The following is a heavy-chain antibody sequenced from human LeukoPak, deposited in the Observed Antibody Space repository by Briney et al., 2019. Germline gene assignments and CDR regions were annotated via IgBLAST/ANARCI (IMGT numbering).Heavy chain of an antibody. CDR3: ARATVAGAFDF. CDR1: GGSVPNFY. D-gene: IGHD6-19*01. J-gene: IGHJ4*02. V-gene: IGHV4-59*02. CDR2: IYNSGSI. Sequence: SETRSLTRTVSGGSVPNFYWNWIRQSLGKRLEWIGYIYNSGSINYNPSLKSRVAISEDTSKNQFSLKLSSVTAADTAVYYCARATVAGAFDFWGQGTLVTVPS.